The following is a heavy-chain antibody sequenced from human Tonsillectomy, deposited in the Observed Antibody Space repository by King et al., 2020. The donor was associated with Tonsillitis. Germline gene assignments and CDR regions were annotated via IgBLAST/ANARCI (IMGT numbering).Heavy chain of an antibody. CDR1: GITFSSYS. D-gene: IGHD5/OR15-5a*01. Sequence: QLVQSGGGVVQPGRSLRLSCTASGITFSSYSIHWVRQAPGKGLEWVAYISYDGSKTYYADSMKGRFTISRDNSKNTLYLQMNSLRAEDTAVYYCARGNFYDNSHFDHWGQGTLVTVSS. J-gene: IGHJ4*02. CDR3: ARGNFYDNSHFDH. CDR2: ISYDGSKT. V-gene: IGHV3-30*01.